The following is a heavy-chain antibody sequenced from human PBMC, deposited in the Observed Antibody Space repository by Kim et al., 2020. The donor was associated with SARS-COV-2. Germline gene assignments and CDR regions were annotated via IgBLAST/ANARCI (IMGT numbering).Heavy chain of an antibody. CDR3: ARDTMVQGVTPYYFDY. J-gene: IGHJ4*02. D-gene: IGHD3-10*01. Sequence: ASVKVSCKASGYTFTSYAMHWVRQAPGQRLEWMGWINAGNGNTKYSQKFQGRVTITRDTSASTAYMELSSLRSEDTAVYYCARDTMVQGVTPYYFDYWGQGTLVTVSS. CDR1: GYTFTSYA. V-gene: IGHV1-3*01. CDR2: INAGNGNT.